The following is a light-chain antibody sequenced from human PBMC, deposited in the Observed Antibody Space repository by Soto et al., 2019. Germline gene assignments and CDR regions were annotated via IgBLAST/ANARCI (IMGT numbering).Light chain of an antibody. CDR3: QQSYNTPPT. CDR1: QSDSSY. Sequence: EIVLTQSPATLSLSPGERAALSCRASQSDSSYLAWYQQKPGQAPRLLIYDASNRATGIPDRFSGRGSGTDFTLTISRLEPEDFATYYCQQSYNTPPTFGQGTKVDIK. J-gene: IGKJ2*01. CDR2: DAS. V-gene: IGKV3-11*01.